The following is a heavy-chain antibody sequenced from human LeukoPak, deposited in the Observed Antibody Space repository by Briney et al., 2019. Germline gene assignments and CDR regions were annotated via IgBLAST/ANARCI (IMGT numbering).Heavy chain of an antibody. D-gene: IGHD5-24*01. CDR3: ARASSRDGYNPVDY. Sequence: SVKVSCKASGYTFTSYDINWVRQATGQGLEWMGRIIPILGIANYAQKFQGRVTITADKSTSTAYMELSSLRSEDTAVYYCARASSRDGYNPVDYWGQGTLVTVSS. V-gene: IGHV1-69*04. CDR1: GYTFTSYD. CDR2: IIPILGIA. J-gene: IGHJ4*02.